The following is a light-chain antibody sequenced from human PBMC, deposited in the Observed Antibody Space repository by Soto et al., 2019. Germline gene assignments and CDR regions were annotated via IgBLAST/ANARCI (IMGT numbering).Light chain of an antibody. CDR1: HDVRSW. Sequence: DIQMTQSPSSVSASVGDRVTISCRASHDVRSWLAWYQQKPGKAPNLLIYGASTLQSGVPSRFSGGCSGTYFPPPISSLKPEDFATYYCQKPTGAPWTFGRGTKVKIK. V-gene: IGKV1-12*01. CDR3: QKPTGAPWT. CDR2: GAS. J-gene: IGKJ1*01.